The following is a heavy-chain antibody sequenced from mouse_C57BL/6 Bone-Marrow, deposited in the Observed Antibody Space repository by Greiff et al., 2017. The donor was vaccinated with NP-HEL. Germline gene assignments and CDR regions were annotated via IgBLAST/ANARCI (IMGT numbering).Heavy chain of an antibody. D-gene: IGHD1-1*01. CDR1: GYTFTSYW. V-gene: IGHV1-55*01. J-gene: IGHJ2*01. Sequence: VQLKQPGAELVKPGASVKMSCKASGYTFTSYWITWVKQRPGQGLEWIGDIYPGSGSTNYNEKFKSKATLTVDTSSSTAYMQLSSLTSEDSAVYYCASLSTVVAHFDYWGQGTTLTVSS. CDR2: IYPGSGST. CDR3: ASLSTVVAHFDY.